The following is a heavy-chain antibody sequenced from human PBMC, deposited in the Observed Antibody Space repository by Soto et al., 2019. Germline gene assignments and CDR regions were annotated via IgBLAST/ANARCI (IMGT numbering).Heavy chain of an antibody. CDR2: MNPNSGNT. Sequence: QVQLVQSGAEVKKPGASVTVSCKASGYTFTSYDINWVRQATGQGLEWLGWMNPNSGNTGYAQKFQGRVTMTRDNAITTHYMELSRRRSEDTAVYYCAREMTTRGIDVGGQGTTVTDSS. D-gene: IGHD1-1*01. CDR3: AREMTTRGIDV. V-gene: IGHV1-8*01. J-gene: IGHJ6*02. CDR1: GYTFTSYD.